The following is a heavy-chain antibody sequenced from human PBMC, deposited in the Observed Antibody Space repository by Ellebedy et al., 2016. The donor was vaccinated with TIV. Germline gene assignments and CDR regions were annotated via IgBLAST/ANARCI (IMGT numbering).Heavy chain of an antibody. V-gene: IGHV3-11*01. D-gene: IGHD1-14*01. CDR2: ISSSGGTI. CDR3: ARDTRFIDHQYNWFDP. J-gene: IGHJ5*02. CDR1: GFIFSGYY. Sequence: GGSLRLSCAASGFIFSGYYMSWIRQAPGKGLECVSYISSSGGTIYYADSVKGRFTISRDNAKNSLYFQMNSLRAEDTAVYYCARDTRFIDHQYNWFDPWGQGTLVTVSS.